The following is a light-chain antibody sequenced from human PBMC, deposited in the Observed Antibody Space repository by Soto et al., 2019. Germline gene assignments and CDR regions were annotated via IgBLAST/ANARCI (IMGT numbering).Light chain of an antibody. CDR1: SSDVGGYNY. CDR2: EVN. J-gene: IGLJ1*01. CDR3: SSYAGSNWYV. Sequence: QSALTQPPSASGSHGQSVAISCTGTSSDVGGYNYVSWYQQHPGKAPKLIIYEVNERPSGVPDRFSGSKSGNTASLTVSGLQTADEADYYCSSYAGSNWYVFGTGTRSPS. V-gene: IGLV2-8*01.